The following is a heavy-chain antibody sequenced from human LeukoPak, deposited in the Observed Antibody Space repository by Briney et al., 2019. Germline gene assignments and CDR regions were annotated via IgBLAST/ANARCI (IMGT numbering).Heavy chain of an antibody. CDR2: ISSSGSTI. V-gene: IGHV3-11*01. D-gene: IGHD3-9*01. CDR1: GLTFSDYY. CDR3: ARDPPQRLVIPSGWFDP. J-gene: IGHJ5*02. Sequence: GGSLRLSCAASGLTFSDYYMSWIRQAPGKGLEWVSYISSSGSTIYYADSVKGRFTISRDNAKNSLYLQMNSLRSDDTAVYYCARDPPQRLVIPSGWFDPWGQGTLVTVSS.